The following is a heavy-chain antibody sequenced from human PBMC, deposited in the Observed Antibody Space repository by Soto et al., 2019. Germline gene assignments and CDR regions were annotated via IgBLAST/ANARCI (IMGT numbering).Heavy chain of an antibody. CDR3: AREDRDRETGLVPAAIDGMDV. CDR2: IIPIFGIA. J-gene: IGHJ6*02. CDR1: GGTFSRYS. Sequence: QVQLVQSGAEVKKPGSSVKVSCKASGGTFSRYSITWVRQAPGHGLEWIGRIIPIFGIASYAQKFQGKVTITADEPTSTAYRELSSLRSDDTPVYYCAREDRDRETGLVPAAIDGMDVWGQGTTVTVSS. V-gene: IGHV1-69*08. D-gene: IGHD2-2*01.